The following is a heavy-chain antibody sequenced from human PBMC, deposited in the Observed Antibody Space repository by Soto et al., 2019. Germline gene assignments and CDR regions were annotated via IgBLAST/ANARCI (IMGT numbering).Heavy chain of an antibody. D-gene: IGHD2-15*01. CDR1: GGTFSSYA. V-gene: IGHV1-69*01. Sequence: QVQLVQSGAEVKKPGSSVKVSCKASGGTFSSYAISWVRQAPGQGLEWMGGIIPIFGTANYAQKFQGRVTITADESTSTAYMELSSLRSEDTAVYYCATVETVKHCSGGSCYQGDYWGQGTLVTASS. J-gene: IGHJ4*02. CDR3: ATVETVKHCSGGSCYQGDY. CDR2: IIPIFGTA.